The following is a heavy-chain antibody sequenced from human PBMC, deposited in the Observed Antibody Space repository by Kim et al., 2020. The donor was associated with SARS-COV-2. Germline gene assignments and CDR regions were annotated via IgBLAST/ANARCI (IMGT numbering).Heavy chain of an antibody. CDR2: IKQDGSEK. J-gene: IGHJ2*01. CDR3: ARGGSSWDAFWYFDI. D-gene: IGHD6-13*01. Sequence: GGSLRLSCAASGFTFSRFWMTWVRQAPGKGLEWVANIKQDGSEKYYVDSVEGRFTISRDTAKNSLYLQMNSLRAEDTAVYYCARGGSSWDAFWYFDIWGR. CDR1: GFTFSRFW. V-gene: IGHV3-7*01.